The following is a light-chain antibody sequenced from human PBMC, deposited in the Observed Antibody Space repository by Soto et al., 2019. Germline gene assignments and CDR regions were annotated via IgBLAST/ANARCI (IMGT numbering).Light chain of an antibody. J-gene: IGKJ2*02. V-gene: IGKV1-39*01. Sequence: DIQMTQSPSSLSASVGDRVTITCRASQTISSYLNWYQQKPGKDPKLLIYGASSLQSGVPSRFSGSGYGTDLTLTISSLQPEDFATYYCQQSSRTPCAFGQGTKLEI. CDR1: QTISSY. CDR3: QQSSRTPCA. CDR2: GAS.